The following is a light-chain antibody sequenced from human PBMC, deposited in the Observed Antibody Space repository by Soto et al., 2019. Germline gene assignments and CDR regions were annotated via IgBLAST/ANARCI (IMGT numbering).Light chain of an antibody. V-gene: IGKV3-15*01. Sequence: EIVMTQSPASLSVSPGGRATLACRASQSVSSNLAWYQQKPGQAPRLLIYGASTRATGIPARFSGSGSGTEFTLTIGSLQSDDFAVYYCQQRSNWPHITFGQGTRLEIK. CDR1: QSVSSN. CDR2: GAS. J-gene: IGKJ5*01. CDR3: QQRSNWPHIT.